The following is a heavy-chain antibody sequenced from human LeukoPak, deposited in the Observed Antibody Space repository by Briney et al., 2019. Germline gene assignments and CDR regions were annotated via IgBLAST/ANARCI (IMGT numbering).Heavy chain of an antibody. D-gene: IGHD3-22*01. J-gene: IGHJ4*02. CDR1: GFTFSSYE. V-gene: IGHV3-48*03. CDR2: ISSSGSTI. CDR3: ARDSSDDYDSSALPRH. Sequence: PGGSLRLSCAASGFTFSSYEMNWVRQAPGKGPEWVSYISSSGSTIYYADSVKGRFTISRDNAKNSLYLQMNSLRAEDTAVYYCARDSSDDYDSSALPRHWGQGTLVTVSS.